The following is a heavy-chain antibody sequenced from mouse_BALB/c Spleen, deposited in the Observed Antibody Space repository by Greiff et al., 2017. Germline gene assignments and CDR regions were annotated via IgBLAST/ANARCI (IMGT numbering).Heavy chain of an antibody. Sequence: VQLQQSGAELVKPGASVKLSCKASGYTFTSYWMHWVKQRPGQGLEWIGEINPSNGRTNYNEKFKSKATLTVDKSSSTAYMQLSSLTSEDSAVYYCARLGDLYYFDYWGQGTTLTVSS. J-gene: IGHJ2*01. CDR2: INPSNGRT. V-gene: IGHV1S81*02. CDR1: GYTFTSYW. CDR3: ARLGDLYYFDY. D-gene: IGHD3-3*01.